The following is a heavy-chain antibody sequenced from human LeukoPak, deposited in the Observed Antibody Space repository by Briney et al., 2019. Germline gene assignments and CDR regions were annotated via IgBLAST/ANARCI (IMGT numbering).Heavy chain of an antibody. CDR3: AREVITFGNWFDP. J-gene: IGHJ5*02. Sequence: SETLSLTCTVSGASISSDNYYWSWIRQPPGKGLEWIGYIYYSGSTNYNPSLKSRVTISVDTSKNQFSLKLSSVTAADTAVYYCAREVITFGNWFDPWGQGTLVTVSS. D-gene: IGHD3-16*01. CDR1: GASISSDNYY. CDR2: IYYSGST. V-gene: IGHV4-61*01.